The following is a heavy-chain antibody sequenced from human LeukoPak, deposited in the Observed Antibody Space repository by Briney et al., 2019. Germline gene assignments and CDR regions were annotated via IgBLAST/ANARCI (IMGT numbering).Heavy chain of an antibody. Sequence: SETLSLTCSVSGGSISGHYWSWIRQAPAEGLDWIGYIHHSGSTTYNPSLKSRVTISVDKSKRQFSLKLDSVTAADTAVYFCAKVFEVWEKVRRSTQYYFDYWGLGTLVTVSS. CDR3: AKVFEVWEKVRRSTQYYFDY. J-gene: IGHJ4*02. CDR2: IHHSGST. CDR1: GGSISGHY. D-gene: IGHD3-3*01. V-gene: IGHV4-59*11.